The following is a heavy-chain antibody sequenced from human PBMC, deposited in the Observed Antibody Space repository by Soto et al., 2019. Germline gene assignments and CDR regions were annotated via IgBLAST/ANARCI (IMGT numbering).Heavy chain of an antibody. CDR2: ISSSGSTI. CDR1: GFTFSSYE. CDR3: ARDPSPFYYYYGMDV. V-gene: IGHV3-48*03. Sequence: LRFSCAASGFTFSSYEMNWVRQAPGKGLEWVSYISSSGSTIYYADSVKGRFTISRDNAKSSLYLQMNSLRAEDTAVYYCARDPSPFYYYYGMDVWGQGTTVTVSS. J-gene: IGHJ6*02.